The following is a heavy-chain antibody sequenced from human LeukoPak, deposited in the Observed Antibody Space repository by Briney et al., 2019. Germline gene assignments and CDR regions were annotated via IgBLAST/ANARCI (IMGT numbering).Heavy chain of an antibody. CDR2: ISGSGGST. CDR1: GFTFSSYA. V-gene: IGHV3-23*01. D-gene: IGHD3-10*01. Sequence: GGSLRLSCAASGFTFSSYAMSWVRQAPGKGLEWVSAISGSGGSTYYADSVKGRFTISRDNSKNTLYLQMNSLRAEDTAVYYCAKASVLLWFGELLVFDYWGQGTLVTVSS. CDR3: AKASVLLWFGELLVFDY. J-gene: IGHJ4*02.